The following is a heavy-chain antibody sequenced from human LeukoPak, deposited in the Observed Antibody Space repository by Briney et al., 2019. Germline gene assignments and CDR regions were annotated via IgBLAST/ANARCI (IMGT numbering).Heavy chain of an antibody. CDR2: INPSGSST. CDR3: ARAGHSSAWSLFDY. V-gene: IGHV1-46*01. CDR1: GYSFTGFY. Sequence: GASVKVSCKASGYSFTGFYGHWVRPAPGHGLEWMGIINPSGSSTNYAQKFQGRVTVPRDTSTSTVYMELSSLRPDDTAVYYCARAGHSSAWSLFDYWGQGTLVIVSS. J-gene: IGHJ4*02. D-gene: IGHD6-19*01.